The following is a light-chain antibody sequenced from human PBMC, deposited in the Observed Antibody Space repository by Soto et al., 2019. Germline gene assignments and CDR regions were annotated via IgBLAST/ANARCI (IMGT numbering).Light chain of an antibody. CDR1: SSDVGNYNY. Sequence: QSALTQSASVSGSPGQSITISCTGTSSDVGNYNYVSWYQQHPGEVPKLIIFNVNNRPSGVSHRFSGSKSGNTASLTISGLQAEDEADYYCSSFTSSTTYVFGTGTKLTVL. CDR2: NVN. CDR3: SSFTSSTTYV. V-gene: IGLV2-14*01. J-gene: IGLJ1*01.